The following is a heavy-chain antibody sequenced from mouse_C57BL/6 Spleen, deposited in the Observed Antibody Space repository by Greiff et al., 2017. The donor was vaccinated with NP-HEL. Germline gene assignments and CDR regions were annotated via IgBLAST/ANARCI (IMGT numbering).Heavy chain of an antibody. CDR1: GYTFTSYW. Sequence: QVQLKQPGAELVKPGASVKLSCKASGYTFTSYWMHWVKQRPGRGLEWIGRIDPNSGGTKYNEKFKSKATLTVDKPSSTAYMQLSSLTSEDSAVYYCGSLVKTDYYAMEYWGQGTPVTVSS. CDR3: GSLVKTDYYAMEY. CDR2: IDPNSGGT. J-gene: IGHJ4*01. D-gene: IGHD2-2*01. V-gene: IGHV1-72*01.